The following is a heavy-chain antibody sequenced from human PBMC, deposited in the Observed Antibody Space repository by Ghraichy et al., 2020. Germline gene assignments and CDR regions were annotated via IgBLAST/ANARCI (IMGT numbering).Heavy chain of an antibody. Sequence: LSLTCAASGFTVSSNYMSWVRQAPGKGLEWVSVIYSGGSTYYADSVKGRFTISRHNSKNTLYLQMNSLRAEDTAVYYCARHLPQGYYGMDVWGQGTTVTVSS. CDR1: GFTVSSNY. J-gene: IGHJ6*02. V-gene: IGHV3-53*04. CDR3: ARHLPQGYYGMDV. CDR2: IYSGGST.